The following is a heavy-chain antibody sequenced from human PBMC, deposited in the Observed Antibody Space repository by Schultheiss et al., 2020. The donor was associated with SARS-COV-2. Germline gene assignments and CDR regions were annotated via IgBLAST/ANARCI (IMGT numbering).Heavy chain of an antibody. CDR3: ARAAYYDSSGPVFDY. J-gene: IGHJ4*02. D-gene: IGHD3-22*01. CDR2: ISPDGSDR. CDR1: GFTFNNYW. Sequence: GGSLRLSCAASGFTFNNYWMHWVRQAPGKGLVWVSRISPDGSDRSYADSVKGRFTISRDNSKNTLYLQMNSLRDEDTAVYYCARAAYYDSSGPVFDYWGQGALVTVSS. V-gene: IGHV3-74*01.